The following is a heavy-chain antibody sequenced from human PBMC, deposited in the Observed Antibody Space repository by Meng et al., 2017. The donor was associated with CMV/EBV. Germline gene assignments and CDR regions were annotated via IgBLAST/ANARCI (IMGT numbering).Heavy chain of an antibody. J-gene: IGHJ5*02. CDR1: GYTFTCYY. Sequence: VHMVRSMSEDKKPGLSWKFACKAYGYTFTCYYKHWVRPAHGQGLKWMGWINPNSGGTNYAQKFQGRVTMTRDTSISTAYMELSRQRSDDTAVYYCARGPLGEYSNYNAPWGQGTLVTVSS. D-gene: IGHD4-11*01. CDR2: INPNSGGT. CDR3: ARGPLGEYSNYNAP. V-gene: IGHV1-2*02.